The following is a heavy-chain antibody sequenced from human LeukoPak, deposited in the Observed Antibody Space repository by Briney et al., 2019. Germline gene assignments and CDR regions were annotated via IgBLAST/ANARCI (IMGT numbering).Heavy chain of an antibody. J-gene: IGHJ6*03. D-gene: IGHD3-3*01. CDR2: ISAYNGNT. V-gene: IGHV1-18*01. CDR3: ARDQMGYDFWSGYYPYYYYYYMDV. Sequence: ASVKVSCKASGYTFTSYGISWVRQAPGQGLEWMGWISAYNGNTNYAQKLQGRVTMTTDTSTSTAYMELRSLRSDDTAVYYCARDQMGYDFWSGYYPYYYYYYMDVWGKGTTVTVSS. CDR1: GYTFTSYG.